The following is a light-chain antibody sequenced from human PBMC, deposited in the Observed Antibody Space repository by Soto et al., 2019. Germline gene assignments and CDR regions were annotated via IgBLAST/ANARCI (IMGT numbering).Light chain of an antibody. CDR2: VAS. J-gene: IGKJ5*01. CDR3: QQYGSSPFT. CDR1: QSVSSNY. Sequence: EIVLTQSPCTLSSSPGERATLSCRASQSVSSNYLAWYQQKPDQAPRLLIYVASSRATGIPDRFRGSGSGTDFTLTISRLEPEGFAVYYCQQYGSSPFTFGPGTRLEIK. V-gene: IGKV3-20*01.